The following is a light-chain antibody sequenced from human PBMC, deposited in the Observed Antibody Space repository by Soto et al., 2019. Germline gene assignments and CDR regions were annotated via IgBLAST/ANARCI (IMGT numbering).Light chain of an antibody. CDR2: TAS. J-gene: IGKJ4*01. CDR1: QSIRSY. Sequence: DIQMTQSPSSLSASVGDRVTITCRASQSIRSYLNWYQQKPGKAPKLLIYTASSLQSGVPSRFSGSGSATDFTLTISSLQPEEFATYYCQQSYSTTTFGVGTKVEIK. V-gene: IGKV1-39*01. CDR3: QQSYSTTT.